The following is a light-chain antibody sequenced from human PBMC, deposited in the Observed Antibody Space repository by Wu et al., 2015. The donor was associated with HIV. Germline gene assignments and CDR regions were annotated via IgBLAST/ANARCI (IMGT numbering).Light chain of an antibody. CDR1: QSISSY. CDR3: QQSYSTPLMYT. Sequence: DIQMTQSPSSLSASVGDRATITCRASQSISSYLNWYQQKPGKAPKLLIYAASSLQSGVPSRLSGSGSGTDFTLTISSLQPEDFATYYCQQSYSTPLMYTFGQGTKLEIK. J-gene: IGKJ2*01. V-gene: IGKV1-39*01. CDR2: AAS.